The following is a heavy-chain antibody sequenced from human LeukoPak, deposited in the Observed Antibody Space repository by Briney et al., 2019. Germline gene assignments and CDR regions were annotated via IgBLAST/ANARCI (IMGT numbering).Heavy chain of an antibody. Sequence: SETLSLTCTVSGGSISSYYWSWIRQPPGKGLEWIGYIYYSGSTNCNPSLKSRVTISVDTSKNQFSLKLSSVTAADTAVYYCARDSLGYNYYSYMDVWGKGTTVTVSS. J-gene: IGHJ6*03. CDR2: IYYSGST. V-gene: IGHV4-59*01. D-gene: IGHD7-27*01. CDR3: ARDSLGYNYYSYMDV. CDR1: GGSISSYY.